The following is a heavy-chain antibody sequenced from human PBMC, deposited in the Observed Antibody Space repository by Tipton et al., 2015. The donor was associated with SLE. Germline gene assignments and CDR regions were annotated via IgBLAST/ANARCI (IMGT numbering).Heavy chain of an antibody. V-gene: IGHV4-31*03. CDR2: IYYSGST. Sequence: TLSLTCTVSGGSISSGGYYWSWIRQHPGKGLEWIGYIYYSGSTYYNPSLKSRVTISVDTSKNQFSLKLSSVTAADTAVYYCARAFSTMVRGAKWGSFDIWGQGTMVTVSS. CDR3: ARAFSTMVRGAKWGSFDI. J-gene: IGHJ3*02. CDR1: GGSISSGGYY. D-gene: IGHD3-10*01.